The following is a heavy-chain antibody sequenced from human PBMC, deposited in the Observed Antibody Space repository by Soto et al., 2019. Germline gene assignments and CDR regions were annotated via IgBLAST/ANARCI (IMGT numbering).Heavy chain of an antibody. CDR3: AKERGYNYGYDAMDV. V-gene: IGHV3-23*01. CDR1: GFTFSSYA. CDR2: ISGSGGST. Sequence: EVQLLESGGGLVQPGGSLRLSCAASGFTFSSYAMSWVRQAPGKGLEWVSGISGSGGSTYYADSAKGRFTISRDNSKNTLYLQTNSLRAEDTAVYYCAKERGYNYGYDAMDVWGQGTTVTVSS. J-gene: IGHJ6*02. D-gene: IGHD5-18*01.